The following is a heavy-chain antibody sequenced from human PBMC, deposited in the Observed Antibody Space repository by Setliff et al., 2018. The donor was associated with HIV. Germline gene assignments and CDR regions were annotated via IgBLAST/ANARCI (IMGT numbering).Heavy chain of an antibody. J-gene: IGHJ4*02. CDR3: AKTSPKDGYSSDF. CDR1: GYTFTSYD. V-gene: IGHV1-18*01. CDR2: ISVYNGNT. D-gene: IGHD4-4*01. Sequence: ASVKVSCKASGYTFTSYDITWMRQAPGQGLEWMGWISVYNGNTNYSQKFQTRVTMTADTSTTTAYMELRSLTSDDTAVYYCAKTSPKDGYSSDFWGQGTPVTVSS.